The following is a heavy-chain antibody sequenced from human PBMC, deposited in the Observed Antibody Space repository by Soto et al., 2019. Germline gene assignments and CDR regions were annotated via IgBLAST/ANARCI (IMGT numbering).Heavy chain of an antibody. V-gene: IGHV3-30-3*01. Sequence: GGSLRLSCAASGFTFSSYAMHWVRQAPGKGLEWVAVISYDGSNKYYADSVKGRFTISRDNSKNTLYLQMNSLRAEDTAVYYCAKDQSTMVRGLLVFFDYWGQGTLVTVSS. J-gene: IGHJ4*02. D-gene: IGHD3-10*01. CDR2: ISYDGSNK. CDR3: AKDQSTMVRGLLVFFDY. CDR1: GFTFSSYA.